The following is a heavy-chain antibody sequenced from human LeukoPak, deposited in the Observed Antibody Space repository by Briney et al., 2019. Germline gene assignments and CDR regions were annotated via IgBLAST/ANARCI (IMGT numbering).Heavy chain of an antibody. V-gene: IGHV4-39*07. CDR3: AREAKGYSGSYHGSDY. CDR1: GGSISSSSYY. Sequence: SETLSLTCTVSGGSISSSSYYWGWIRQPPGKGLEWIGSIYHSGSTNYNPSLKSRVTISVDKSKNQFSLKLSSVTAADTAVYYCAREAKGYSGSYHGSDYWGQGTLVTVSS. D-gene: IGHD1-26*01. J-gene: IGHJ4*02. CDR2: IYHSGST.